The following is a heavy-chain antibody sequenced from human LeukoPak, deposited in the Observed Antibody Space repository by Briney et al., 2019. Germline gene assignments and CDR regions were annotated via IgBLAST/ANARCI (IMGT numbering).Heavy chain of an antibody. CDR3: GRGHYGPDY. V-gene: IGHV3-74*01. CDR2: IYGDGSVA. J-gene: IGHJ4*02. D-gene: IGHD3-22*01. CDR1: GFTFSGYS. Sequence: GGSLRLSCAASGFTFSGYSMHWARQGSGKGLVWVSGIYGDGSVAAYADSVKGRFTISRDNAKNTVYLEMNSLRAEDTAVFYCGRGHYGPDYWGQGTLATVSS.